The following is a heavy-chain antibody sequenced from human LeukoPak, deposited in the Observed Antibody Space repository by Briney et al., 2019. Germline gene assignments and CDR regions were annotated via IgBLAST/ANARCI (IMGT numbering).Heavy chain of an antibody. D-gene: IGHD3-10*01. Sequence: SGGSLRLSCAASGFTFDDYGVSWVRQAPGKGLEWVSGINWNGGSTGYADSVKGRFTISRDNAKNSLYLQMNSLRAEDTALYYCASISGPDYYGSGSYLRDYWGQGTLVTVSS. V-gene: IGHV3-20*04. CDR2: INWNGGST. CDR1: GFTFDDYG. J-gene: IGHJ4*02. CDR3: ASISGPDYYGSGSYLRDY.